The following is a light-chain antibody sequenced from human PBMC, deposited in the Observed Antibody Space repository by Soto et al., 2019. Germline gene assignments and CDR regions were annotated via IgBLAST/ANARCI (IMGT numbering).Light chain of an antibody. CDR3: TAYTSHHTYI. V-gene: IGLV2-14*03. CDR1: CNDIGTYDF. CDR2: GVT. J-gene: IGLJ1*01. Sequence: QSVLTQPTSVSGSPGQSITISCSGTCNDIGTYDFVSWYRQYPGKAPQLLLYGVTKRPSDISARFSASKSGLTASLAISGLQADDEADYYCTAYTSHHTYIFGAGTKVTVL.